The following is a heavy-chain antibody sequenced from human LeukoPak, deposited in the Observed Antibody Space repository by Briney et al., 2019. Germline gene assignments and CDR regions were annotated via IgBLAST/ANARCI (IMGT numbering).Heavy chain of an antibody. J-gene: IGHJ6*02. CDR3: ARSYYGSGTSYGMDV. CDR1: GFTLSRHW. V-gene: IGHV3-7*01. CDR2: IKQDGSEK. D-gene: IGHD3-10*01. Sequence: PGGSLRLSCAVSGFTLSRHWMSWVRQAPGKGLEWLANIKQDGSEKYYVDSVEGRFTISRDNAKNSLYLQMNSLRAEDTAAYYCARSYYGSGTSYGMDVWGQGNTVTVSS.